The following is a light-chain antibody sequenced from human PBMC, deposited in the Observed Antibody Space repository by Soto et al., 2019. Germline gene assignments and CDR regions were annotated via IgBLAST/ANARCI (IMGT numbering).Light chain of an antibody. V-gene: IGKV3-11*01. CDR1: QSFRGL. J-gene: IGKJ5*01. Sequence: LLTQSPVTLSLSPGERATLSCRASQSFRGLLAWYQQKPGQAPRLLIYDAYNRATGIPPRFSGSGSGTDFTLTISSLEPEDSAVYYCQQRHMWPSTFGQGTRLEIK. CDR2: DAY. CDR3: QQRHMWPST.